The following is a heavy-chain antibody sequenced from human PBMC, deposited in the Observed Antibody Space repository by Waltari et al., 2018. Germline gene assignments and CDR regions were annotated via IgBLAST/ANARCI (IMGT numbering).Heavy chain of an antibody. J-gene: IGHJ4*01. CDR3: RRGYSYNNRDY. CDR1: GFTFSDYY. CDR2: ISSSASII. V-gene: IGHV3-11*01. D-gene: IGHD5-18*01. Sequence: QVQLVESGGGLVKPGGSLRLACAASGFTFSDYYMNWIRQAPGKGLEWVSYISSSASIIKYADSVKGRFTISRDNAKNSLYLQMNSLRAEDTAVYYCRRGYSYNNRDYWGQEPWSPSPQ.